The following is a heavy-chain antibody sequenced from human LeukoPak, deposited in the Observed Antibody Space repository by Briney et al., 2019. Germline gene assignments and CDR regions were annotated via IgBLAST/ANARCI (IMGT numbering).Heavy chain of an antibody. CDR2: IYYSGST. Sequence: SETLSLTCTVSGGSISSGGYYWSWIRRHPGKGLEWIGYIYYSGSTYYNPSLKSRVTISVDTSKNQFSLKLSSVTAADTAVYYCARGYDSSGYPDYWGQGTLVTVSS. V-gene: IGHV4-31*03. J-gene: IGHJ4*02. CDR1: GGSISSGGYY. CDR3: ARGYDSSGYPDY. D-gene: IGHD3-22*01.